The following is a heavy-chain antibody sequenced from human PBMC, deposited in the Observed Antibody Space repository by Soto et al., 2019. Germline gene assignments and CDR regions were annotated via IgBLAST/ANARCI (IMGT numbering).Heavy chain of an antibody. V-gene: IGHV4-34*01. CDR2: INHSGSS. D-gene: IGHD1-26*01. J-gene: IGHJ4*02. Sequence: SQTLSLTCAVSGGSLSGYIWTWIRQTPGKGLQWIGQINHSGSSIYNPSLKNRVTISTMSNNKFSLELSSVTAADTAVYYCTRGLFSGSYYSGGCYYFDSWGQGTMVTVS. CDR3: TRGLFSGSYYSGGCYYFDS. CDR1: GGSLSGYI.